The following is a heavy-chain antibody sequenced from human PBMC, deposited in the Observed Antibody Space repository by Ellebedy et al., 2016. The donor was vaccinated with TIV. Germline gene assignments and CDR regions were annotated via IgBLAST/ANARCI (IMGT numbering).Heavy chain of an antibody. V-gene: IGHV3-30*03. J-gene: IGHJ4*02. CDR2: ISDDGRKD. Sequence: PGGSLRLSCSAYGFTSNQYGMHWVRQAPGKGLEWVAVISDDGRKDYYSESAKGRFTISSDNSQNTLELLMNSLRGDDTAIYYCARALNHVATVSTAPLDCWGQGTLVTVSS. CDR1: GFTSNQYG. CDR3: ARALNHVATVSTAPLDC. D-gene: IGHD5/OR15-5a*01.